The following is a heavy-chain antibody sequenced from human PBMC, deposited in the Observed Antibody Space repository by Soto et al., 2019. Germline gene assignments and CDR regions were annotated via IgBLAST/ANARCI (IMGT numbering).Heavy chain of an antibody. CDR3: ARDPPDFNSGFDY. J-gene: IGHJ4*02. Sequence: SQTLSLTCAICGDSVSNNGATWDWIRQSPSRGLEWLGRAYYRSRWRYDYATSVRGRITINPDTSKNQFSLQLNSVTPEDTAVYYCARDPPDFNSGFDYWGQGTPVTVSS. CDR1: GDSVSNNGAT. V-gene: IGHV6-1*01. D-gene: IGHD2-15*01. CDR2: AYYRSRWRY.